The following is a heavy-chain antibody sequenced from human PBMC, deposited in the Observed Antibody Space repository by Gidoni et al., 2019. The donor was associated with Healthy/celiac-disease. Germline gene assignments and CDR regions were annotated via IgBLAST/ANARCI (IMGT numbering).Heavy chain of an antibody. CDR1: GSTFSSYA. Sequence: QVPLVESGGGVVQPGRSLILSCAASGSTFSSYAMHWVRQAPGKGLEWVAVISYDGSNKYYADSVKGRFTSSRDNSKNTLYLQMNSLRAEDTAVYYCARDSTFNTSTMIVVVTGGRLDYWGQGTLVTVSS. CDR2: ISYDGSNK. D-gene: IGHD3-22*01. V-gene: IGHV3-30-3*01. J-gene: IGHJ4*02. CDR3: ARDSTFNTSTMIVVVTGGRLDY.